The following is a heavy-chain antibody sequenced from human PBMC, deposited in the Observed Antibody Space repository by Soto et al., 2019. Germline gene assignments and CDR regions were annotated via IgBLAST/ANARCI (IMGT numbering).Heavy chain of an antibody. Sequence: PGESLKISCQVSGYTFTIYWIGWVRQMPGKGLEWMGIIYPSDSDTRYSPSFQGQVTISADQSLNTAYLQWDRLKASDTAIYYCARPAKTVADDFDLWGQGTPVTVSS. J-gene: IGHJ4*02. V-gene: IGHV5-51*01. CDR2: IYPSDSDT. CDR3: ARPAKTVADDFDL. D-gene: IGHD4-17*01. CDR1: GYTFTIYW.